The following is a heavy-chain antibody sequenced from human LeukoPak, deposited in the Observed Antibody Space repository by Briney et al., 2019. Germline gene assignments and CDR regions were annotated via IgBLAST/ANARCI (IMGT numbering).Heavy chain of an antibody. Sequence: GGSLRLSCAASGFTFSSYGMHWVRQAPGKGLEWVSGISWNSGSIGYADSVKGRFTISRDNAKNSLYLQMNSLRAEDTALYYCAKDISGSGKYYFDYWGQGTLVTVSS. CDR1: GFTFSSYG. CDR3: AKDISGSGKYYFDY. D-gene: IGHD3-10*01. CDR2: ISWNSGSI. V-gene: IGHV3-9*01. J-gene: IGHJ4*02.